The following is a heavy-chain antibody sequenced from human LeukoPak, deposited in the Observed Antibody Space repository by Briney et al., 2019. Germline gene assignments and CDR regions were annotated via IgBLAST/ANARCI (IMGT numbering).Heavy chain of an antibody. CDR3: ARALYYYDSSGYEPQIDY. V-gene: IGHV1-8*03. D-gene: IGHD3-22*01. CDR2: MNPNSGNT. J-gene: IGHJ4*02. Sequence: GASVKVSCKASGYTFTSYDINWVRQATGQGLEWMGWMNPNSGNTGYAQKFQGRVTITRNTSISTAYMELSSLRSEDTAVYYCARALYYYDSSGYEPQIDYWGQGTLVTVSS. CDR1: GYTFTSYD.